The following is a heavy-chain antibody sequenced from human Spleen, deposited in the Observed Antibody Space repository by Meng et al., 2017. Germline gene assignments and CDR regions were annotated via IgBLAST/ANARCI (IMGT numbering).Heavy chain of an antibody. V-gene: IGHV4-34*01. CDR2: INHSGST. D-gene: IGHD5-12*01. CDR1: GGPFSGYF. Sequence: LLQHWGAGLLWPSGTLSLTCVVSGGPFSGYFWSWIRQPPGKGLEWIGEINHSGSTSYNPSLKSRVTISVDTPKNHFYLKLSSVTAADTAVYYCARSQGPYSGYDLNYWGQGSLVTVSS. CDR3: ARSQGPYSGYDLNY. J-gene: IGHJ4*02.